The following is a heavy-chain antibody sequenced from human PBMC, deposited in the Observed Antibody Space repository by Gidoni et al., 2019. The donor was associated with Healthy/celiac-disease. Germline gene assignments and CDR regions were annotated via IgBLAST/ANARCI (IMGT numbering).Heavy chain of an antibody. CDR2: IYYSGST. D-gene: IGHD5-18*01. J-gene: IGHJ2*01. Sequence: SIYYSGSTYYNPSLKSRVTISVDTSKNQFSLKLSSVTAADTAVYYCARLGIQLWSPSSPFDLWGRGTLVTVSS. V-gene: IGHV4-39*01. CDR3: ARLGIQLWSPSSPFDL.